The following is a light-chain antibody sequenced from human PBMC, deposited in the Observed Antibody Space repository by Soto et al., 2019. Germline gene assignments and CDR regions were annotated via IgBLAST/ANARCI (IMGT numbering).Light chain of an antibody. CDR3: QQRTDWVYT. CDR2: DAS. V-gene: IGKV3-11*01. CDR1: QSVSIY. J-gene: IGKJ2*01. Sequence: EIVLTQSPATLSLSPGETATLSCRASQSVSIYLAWYHQKPGQAPRVLIYDASHRATGIPDRFSGSGSGTDFTLSLSSLEPEDFGVYYCQQRTDWVYTFGQGTKLEI.